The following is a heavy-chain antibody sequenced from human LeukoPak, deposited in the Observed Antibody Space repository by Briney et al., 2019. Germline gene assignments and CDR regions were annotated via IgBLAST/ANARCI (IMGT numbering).Heavy chain of an antibody. CDR2: INHSGST. CDR3: ARRSRTFDY. V-gene: IGHV4-34*01. D-gene: IGHD1-7*01. J-gene: IGHJ4*02. CDR1: GGSFSGYY. Sequence: SETLSLTCAVYGGSFSGYYWSWIRQPPGKGLEWIGEINHSGSTNYNPSLKSRVTMSVDTSKNQFSLKLSSVTAADTAVYYCARRSRTFDYWGQGTLDTVSS.